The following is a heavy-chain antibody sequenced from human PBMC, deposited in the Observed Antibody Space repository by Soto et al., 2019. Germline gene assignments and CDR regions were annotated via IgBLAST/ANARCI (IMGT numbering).Heavy chain of an antibody. V-gene: IGHV1-46*01. J-gene: IGHJ5*02. CDR2: INPHGGST. CDR3: ARSSGGNFGIIIEGSNWFDP. D-gene: IGHD3-3*01. Sequence: ASVKVSCKAPGDTFTSYYLNWVRQAPGQGLQWMGVINPHGGSTKYAQKFQGRITMTRDTSRSTVYMELSSLRSDDTAIYYCARSSGGNFGIIIEGSNWFDPWGQGTLVTVSS. CDR1: GDTFTSYY.